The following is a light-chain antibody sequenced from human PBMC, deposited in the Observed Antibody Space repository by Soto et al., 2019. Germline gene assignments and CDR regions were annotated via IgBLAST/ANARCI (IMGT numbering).Light chain of an antibody. CDR2: DAT. CDR3: QQYASPPPA. J-gene: IGKJ4*01. CDR1: QDITYY. V-gene: IGKV1-33*01. Sequence: DIQMTQSPSSLSASLEDRVTITCQPSQDITYYLNWYQHKPGKAPTLLIYDATTLEPGVPSRFSGSGSGTHFTLTISSLQPEDVAIYYCQQYASPPPAFGGGTRVQI.